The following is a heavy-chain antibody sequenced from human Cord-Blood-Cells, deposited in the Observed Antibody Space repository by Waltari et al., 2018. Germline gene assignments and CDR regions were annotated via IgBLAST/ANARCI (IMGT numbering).Heavy chain of an antibody. J-gene: IGHJ4*02. CDR2: ISYDGSNK. CDR3: ARDPGYYGSGSYFDY. D-gene: IGHD3-10*01. CDR1: GFTFSSYA. Sequence: QVQLVDSGGGVVQPGRSLRLSCAASGFTFSSYAMHWVRQAPGKGLEWVAVISYDGSNKYYADSVKGRFTISRDNSKNTLYLQMNSLRAEDTAVYYCARDPGYYGSGSYFDYWGQGTLVTVSS. V-gene: IGHV3-30*04.